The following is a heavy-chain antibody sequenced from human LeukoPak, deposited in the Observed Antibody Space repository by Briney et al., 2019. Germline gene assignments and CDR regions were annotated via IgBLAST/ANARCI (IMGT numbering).Heavy chain of an antibody. J-gene: IGHJ6*02. CDR2: IIPIFGTA. Sequence: GSSVKVSCKASGGTFSSYAISWVRQAPGQGLEWMGGIIPIFGTANYAQKFQGRVTITADESTSTAHMELSSLRSEDTAVYYCAREYSSSSSPMGDYYGMDVWGQGTTVTVSS. D-gene: IGHD6-6*01. V-gene: IGHV1-69*01. CDR1: GGTFSSYA. CDR3: AREYSSSSSPMGDYYGMDV.